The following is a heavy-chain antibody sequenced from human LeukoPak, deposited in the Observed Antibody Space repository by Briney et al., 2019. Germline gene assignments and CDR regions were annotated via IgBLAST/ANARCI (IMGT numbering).Heavy chain of an antibody. CDR2: ISSSSSYI. J-gene: IGHJ6*03. Sequence: PGGSLRLSCAASGFTFSSYSMNWVRQAPGKGMERVSSISSSSSYIYYADSVKGRFTISRDNAKSSMYLQMNSLRAEDTAVSYFARGAPPYPLSYNYYYYMDGWGKGTTVTVSS. CDR1: GFTFSSYS. V-gene: IGHV3-21*01. CDR3: ARGAPPYPLSYNYYYYMDG.